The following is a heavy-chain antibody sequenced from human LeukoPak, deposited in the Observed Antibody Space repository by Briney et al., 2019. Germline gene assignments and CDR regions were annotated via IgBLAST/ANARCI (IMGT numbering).Heavy chain of an antibody. V-gene: IGHV3-7*01. CDR3: TREDHSNYNY. CDR1: GFPFSSYW. J-gene: IGHJ4*02. D-gene: IGHD4-11*01. Sequence: GRSLRLSCAASGFPFSSYWMAWVRQAPGKGLEWVASIKQDGGETFYVDSVKGRFIISRDNAKNSLYLQMNSLRAEDTAVYYCTREDHSNYNYWGQGTLVTVSS. CDR2: IKQDGGET.